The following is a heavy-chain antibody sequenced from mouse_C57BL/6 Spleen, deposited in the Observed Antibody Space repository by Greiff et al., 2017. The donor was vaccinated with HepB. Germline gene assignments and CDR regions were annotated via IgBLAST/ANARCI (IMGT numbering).Heavy chain of an antibody. CDR2: IYPRSGNT. J-gene: IGHJ2*01. Sequence: QVHVKQSGAELARPGASVKLSCKASGYTFTSYGISWVKQRTGQGLEWIGEIYPRSGNTYYNEKFKGKATLTADKSSSTAYMELRSLTSEDSAVYFCARGRVVATNFDYWGQGTTLTVSS. V-gene: IGHV1-81*01. D-gene: IGHD1-1*01. CDR1: GYTFTSYG. CDR3: ARGRVVATNFDY.